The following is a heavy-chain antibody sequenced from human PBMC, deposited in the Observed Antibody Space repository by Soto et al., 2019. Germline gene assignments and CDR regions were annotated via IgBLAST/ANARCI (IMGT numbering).Heavy chain of an antibody. CDR1: GFTFGIYA. Sequence: GGSLRLSCAASGFTFGIYAMSWVRQAPGKGLEWVSSISGSGGSIYYAHSVKGRFTISRDKTKNTPDLQMNSLRAEDTAVYYCARASGESYPGSRVFDSWGQGTRVTVSS. D-gene: IGHD3-10*01. CDR3: ARASGESYPGSRVFDS. V-gene: IGHV3-23*01. J-gene: IGHJ4*02. CDR2: ISGSGGSI.